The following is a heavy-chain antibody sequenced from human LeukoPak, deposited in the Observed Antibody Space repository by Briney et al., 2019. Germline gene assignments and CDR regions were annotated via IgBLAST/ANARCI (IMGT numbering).Heavy chain of an antibody. CDR3: ARHDGYNSGYYYYYMDV. Sequence: SQTPSLTCTVSGGSISSGSYYWSWIRQPAGKGLEWIGSISYSGTTYYNPSLKSRVTISVDTSKNQFSLKLSSVTAADTAVYYCARHDGYNSGYYYYYMDVWGKGTTVTVSS. V-gene: IGHV4-39*01. D-gene: IGHD5-24*01. CDR2: ISYSGTT. CDR1: GGSISSGSYY. J-gene: IGHJ6*03.